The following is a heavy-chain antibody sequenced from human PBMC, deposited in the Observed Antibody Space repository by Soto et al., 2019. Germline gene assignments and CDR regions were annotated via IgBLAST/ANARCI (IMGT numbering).Heavy chain of an antibody. CDR3: ARDRRELLWFGELLSKAYYGMDV. D-gene: IGHD3-10*01. Sequence: SETLSLTCAVYGGSISSSNWWSWVRQPPGKGLEWIGEIYHSGSTNYNPSLKSRVTISVDKSKNQFSLKLSSVTAADTAVYYCARDRRELLWFGELLSKAYYGMDVWGQGTTVTVSS. CDR1: GGSISSSNW. J-gene: IGHJ6*02. CDR2: IYHSGST. V-gene: IGHV4-4*02.